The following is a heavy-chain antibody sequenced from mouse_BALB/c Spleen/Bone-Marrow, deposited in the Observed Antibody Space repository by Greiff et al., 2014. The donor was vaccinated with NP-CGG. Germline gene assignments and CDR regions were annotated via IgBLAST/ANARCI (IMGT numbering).Heavy chain of an antibody. CDR2: INPSTGYT. CDR3: ATGYYFDY. V-gene: IGHV1-7*01. J-gene: IGHJ2*01. CDR1: GYTFTSYW. D-gene: IGHD4-1*01. Sequence: VQLQQSGAELAKPGASVKMSCKASGYTFTSYWMHWVKQRPGQGLEWIGYINPSTGYTEYNQKFRDKATLTADKSSSTAYMQLGSLTSEDSAVYYCATGYYFDYWGQGTTLTVSS.